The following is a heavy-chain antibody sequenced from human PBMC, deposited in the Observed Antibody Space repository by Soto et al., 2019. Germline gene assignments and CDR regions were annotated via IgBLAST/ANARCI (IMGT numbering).Heavy chain of an antibody. CDR3: ARGSKQGDFDY. CDR2: IYHSGST. Sequence: SETLSLTCGVSGGPISSGGYSWSWIRQPPGKGLEWIGYIYHSGSTYYNPSLKSRVTISVDRSKNQFSLKLSSVTAADTAVYYCARGSKQGDFDYWGQGTLVTVSS. V-gene: IGHV4-30-2*01. D-gene: IGHD3-10*01. CDR1: GGPISSGGYS. J-gene: IGHJ4*02.